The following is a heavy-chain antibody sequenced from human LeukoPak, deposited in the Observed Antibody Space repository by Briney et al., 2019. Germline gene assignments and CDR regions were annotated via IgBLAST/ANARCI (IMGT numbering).Heavy chain of an antibody. CDR1: GFTFSSYS. CDR2: ISSSSSYI. J-gene: IGHJ4*02. V-gene: IGHV3-21*01. D-gene: IGHD2-2*02. CDR3: ARVDWSVVPAAITPLYFDY. Sequence: GGSLRLSCAASGFTFSSYSMNWVRQAPGKGLEWVSSISSSSSYIYYADSVMGRFTISRDNAKNSLYLQMNSLRAEDTAVYYCARVDWSVVPAAITPLYFDYWGQGTLVTVSS.